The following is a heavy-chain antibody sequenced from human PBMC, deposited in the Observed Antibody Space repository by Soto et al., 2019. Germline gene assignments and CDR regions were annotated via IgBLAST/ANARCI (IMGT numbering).Heavy chain of an antibody. CDR3: AISGSGSYYKDFAY. Sequence: GGSLRLSCTASGVSVGSNYMSCVRQPPGKGLELVAIIYTGGTTYYADSVKCRFTISRDNYKNTLYLQMNSLRAEDTAVYYCAISGSGSYYKDFAYWGQGSLVTVSS. CDR2: IYTGGTT. D-gene: IGHD3-10*01. V-gene: IGHV3-53*01. J-gene: IGHJ4*02. CDR1: GVSVGSNY.